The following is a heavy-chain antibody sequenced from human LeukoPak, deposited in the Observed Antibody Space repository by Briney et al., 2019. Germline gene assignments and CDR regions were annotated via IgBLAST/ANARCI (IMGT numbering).Heavy chain of an antibody. Sequence: GGSLRLSCAASGFTFSNYALSWVRQAPGKGLEWVSSISGSGDVTYYADSVKGRFTISRDNSKTTLYLQMNSLRAEDTAIYYCAKSHVITMFSEYFDYWGQGTLVTVSS. J-gene: IGHJ4*02. V-gene: IGHV3-23*01. CDR3: AKSHVITMFSEYFDY. CDR2: ISGSGDVT. CDR1: GFTFSNYA. D-gene: IGHD3-10*02.